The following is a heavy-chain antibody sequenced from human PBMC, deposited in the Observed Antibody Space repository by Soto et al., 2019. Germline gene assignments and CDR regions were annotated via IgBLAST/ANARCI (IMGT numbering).Heavy chain of an antibody. CDR3: ARYIVVVTATYAFDI. CDR1: GFTFSSYA. CDR2: ISYDGSNK. J-gene: IGHJ3*02. Sequence: QVQLVESGGGVVQPGRSLRLSCAASGFTFSSYAMHWVRQAPGKGLEWVAVISYDGSNKYYADSVKGRFTISRDNSMNTLYLQMNSLRAEDTAVYYCARYIVVVTATYAFDIWGRGTMVTVSS. D-gene: IGHD2-21*02. V-gene: IGHV3-30-3*01.